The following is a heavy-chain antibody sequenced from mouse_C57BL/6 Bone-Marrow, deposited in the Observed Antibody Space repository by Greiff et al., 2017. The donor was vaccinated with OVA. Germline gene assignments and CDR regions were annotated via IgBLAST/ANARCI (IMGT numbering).Heavy chain of an antibody. CDR3: ARWDYYGSSLAY. J-gene: IGHJ3*01. CDR1: GYTFTSYW. V-gene: IGHV1-61*01. Sequence: QVQLQQPGAELVRPGSSVKLSCKASGYTFTSYWIDWVKQRPGQGLEWIGNIYPSDSETHYNQKFKDKATLTVDKSSSTAYMQLSSLTSEDSAVYYCARWDYYGSSLAYWGQGTLVTVSA. CDR2: IYPSDSET. D-gene: IGHD1-1*01.